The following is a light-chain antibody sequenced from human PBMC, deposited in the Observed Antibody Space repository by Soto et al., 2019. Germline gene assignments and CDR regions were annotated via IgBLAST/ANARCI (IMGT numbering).Light chain of an antibody. CDR2: GAS. J-gene: IGKJ4*01. V-gene: IGKV3-20*01. CDR3: QQYGNSPRVT. Sequence: EIVLTQSPGTLSLSPGERATLSCRASQSVTSSYLAWYQQKPGQAPRLLIYGASSRATGIPDRFSGSGSGTDFTLTISRREPEDFAVYYCQQYGNSPRVTFGGGTKVEIK. CDR1: QSVTSSY.